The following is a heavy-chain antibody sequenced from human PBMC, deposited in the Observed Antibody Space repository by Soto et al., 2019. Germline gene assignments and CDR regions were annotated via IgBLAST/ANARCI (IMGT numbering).Heavy chain of an antibody. CDR1: GGSISSSSSS. CDR2: ISYSGST. CDR3: ARTYGTDVVVVAASKDYMDV. J-gene: IGHJ6*03. V-gene: IGHV4-39*01. D-gene: IGHD2-2*01. Sequence: QLQLQESGPGLVKPSETLSLTCTVSGGSISSSSSSWGWIRQPPGKGLEWLGIISYSGSTYYSPSLKSRVTISVDASKNLFSLKLSSVTAADTAVYYCARTYGTDVVVVAASKDYMDVWGKGTTVTVSS.